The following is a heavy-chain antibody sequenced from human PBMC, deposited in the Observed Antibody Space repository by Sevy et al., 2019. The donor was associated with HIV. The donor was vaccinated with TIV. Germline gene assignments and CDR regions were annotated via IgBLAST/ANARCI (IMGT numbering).Heavy chain of an antibody. V-gene: IGHV4-39*01. Sequence: SETLSLTCSVSGGSISGSTYYWGWIRQSPGKGLEWIGSLYYGGSTYSNPSLKSRVTTSVDASKNQFSLKLKSVTAADTAMYYCVRHLTNYLYWYFDLWGRGALVTVSS. CDR1: GGSISGSTYY. J-gene: IGHJ2*01. D-gene: IGHD2-8*01. CDR2: LYYGGST. CDR3: VRHLTNYLYWYFDL.